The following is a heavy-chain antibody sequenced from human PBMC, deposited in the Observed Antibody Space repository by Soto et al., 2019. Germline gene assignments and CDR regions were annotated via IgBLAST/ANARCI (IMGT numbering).Heavy chain of an antibody. D-gene: IGHD2-15*01. CDR1: GGSINSNNYF. CDR3: ARTLPPVAEVLPSTRELYFDY. Sequence: QVQLQESGPGLVKPSQTLSLTCSVSGGSINSNNYFWSWIRQQPERGLQWIGYVSYRGSTRYHPSRTGRVTMSLVTSTNHFSLRLNCVTGAGPCVYVCARTLPPVAEVLPSTRELYFDYWGQGTQVTVSS. V-gene: IGHV4-31*03. CDR2: VSYRGST. J-gene: IGHJ4*02.